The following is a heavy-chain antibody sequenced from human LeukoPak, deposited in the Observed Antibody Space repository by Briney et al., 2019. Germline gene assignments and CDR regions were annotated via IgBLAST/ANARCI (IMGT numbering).Heavy chain of an antibody. CDR2: IYHSGST. Sequence: PSGTLSLTCAVSGGSISNDNWWSWVRQPPGKGLEWIGEIYHSGSTNYTPSLKSRVTISVDKSKNQFSLQVSSVTAADTAVYYCAKDRDTMIVGDWFDPWGQGTLVTVSS. CDR3: AKDRDTMIVGDWFDP. V-gene: IGHV4-4*02. CDR1: GGSISNDNW. D-gene: IGHD3-22*01. J-gene: IGHJ5*02.